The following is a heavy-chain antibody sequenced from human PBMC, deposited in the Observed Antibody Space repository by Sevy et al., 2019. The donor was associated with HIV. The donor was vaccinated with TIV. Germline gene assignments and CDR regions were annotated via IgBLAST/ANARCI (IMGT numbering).Heavy chain of an antibody. Sequence: ASVKVSCKASGYTFTSYDINWVRQATGQGLEWMGWMNPNSGNTGYAQKFQGIVTMTRNTSISTAYMELSSLRSEDTAVYYCARGRRGWELLDFDYWGQGTLVTVSS. D-gene: IGHD1-26*01. V-gene: IGHV1-8*01. CDR1: GYTFTSYD. J-gene: IGHJ4*02. CDR2: MNPNSGNT. CDR3: ARGRRGWELLDFDY.